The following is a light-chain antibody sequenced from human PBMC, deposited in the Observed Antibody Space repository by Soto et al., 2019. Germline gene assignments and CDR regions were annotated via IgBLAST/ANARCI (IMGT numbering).Light chain of an antibody. CDR2: GAS. Sequence: ENVLTQSPGTLSLSPGERATLSCRASQSVSSGYLAWYQQKPGQAPRLLIYGASTRATGIPDRFSGSGSGTDFNLTISRLEPEDFAVYYCQQYGSSPWTFGQGTKVEIK. CDR3: QQYGSSPWT. J-gene: IGKJ1*01. CDR1: QSVSSGY. V-gene: IGKV3-20*01.